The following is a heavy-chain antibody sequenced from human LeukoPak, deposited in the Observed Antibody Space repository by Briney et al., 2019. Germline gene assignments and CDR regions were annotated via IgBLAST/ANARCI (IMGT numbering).Heavy chain of an antibody. CDR2: IYHSGST. J-gene: IGHJ6*02. V-gene: IGHV4-30-2*01. D-gene: IGHD4-23*01. CDR1: GGSISSGGYS. CDR3: AREYGANSMDV. Sequence: SQTLSLTCAVSGGSISSGGYSWSWIRQPPGKGLEWIGYIYHSGSTYYNPSLKSRVTISVDTSKNQFSLRLSSVTAADTAVYYCAREYGANSMDVWGQGTTVTVSS.